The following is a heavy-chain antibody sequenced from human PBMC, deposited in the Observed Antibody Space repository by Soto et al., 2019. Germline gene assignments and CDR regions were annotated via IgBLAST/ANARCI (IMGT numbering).Heavy chain of an antibody. V-gene: IGHV1-2*04. J-gene: IGHJ4*02. Sequence: GASVKVSCKASGYTFTGYYMHWVRQAPGQGLEWMGWINPNSGGTNYAQKFQGWVTMTRDTSISTAYMELSRLRSDDTAVYYCARGQETTVEELYYFDYWGQGTLVTVSS. CDR1: GYTFTGYY. D-gene: IGHD4-17*01. CDR3: ARGQETTVEELYYFDY. CDR2: INPNSGGT.